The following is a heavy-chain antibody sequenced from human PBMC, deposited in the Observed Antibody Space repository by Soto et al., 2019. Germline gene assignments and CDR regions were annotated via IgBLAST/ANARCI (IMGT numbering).Heavy chain of an antibody. CDR2: ISSSGSTI. J-gene: IGHJ4*02. CDR3: ARDPGIAVADFDY. V-gene: IGHV3-11*01. D-gene: IGHD6-19*01. CDR1: GFTFSDYY. Sequence: PGGSLRLSCAASGFTFSDYYMSWIRQAPGKGLEWVSYISSSGSTIYYADSVKGRFTISRDNAKNSLYLPMNSLRAEDTAVYYCARDPGIAVADFDYWGQGTLVTVSS.